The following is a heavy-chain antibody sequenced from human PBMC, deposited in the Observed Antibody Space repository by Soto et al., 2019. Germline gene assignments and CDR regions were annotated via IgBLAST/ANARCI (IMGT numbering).Heavy chain of an antibody. D-gene: IGHD1-20*01. CDR3: AYRYNWNDGAFDI. CDR2: ISGSGGST. CDR1: GFTFSSYA. J-gene: IGHJ3*02. V-gene: IGHV3-23*01. Sequence: GGSLRLSCAASGFTFSSYAMSWVRQAPGKGLEWVSAISGSGGSTYYADSVKGRFTISRDNSKNTLYLQMNSLRAEDTAVYYCAYRYNWNDGAFDIWGQGTMVTVSS.